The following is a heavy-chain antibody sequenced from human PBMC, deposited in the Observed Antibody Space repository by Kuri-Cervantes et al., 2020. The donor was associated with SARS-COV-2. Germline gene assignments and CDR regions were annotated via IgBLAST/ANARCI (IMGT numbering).Heavy chain of an antibody. CDR1: GGSISSSSYY. CDR3: TRPGYSSGQNTFDY. J-gene: IGHJ4*02. V-gene: IGHV4-39*07. D-gene: IGHD6-19*01. CDR2: IYYSGST. Sequence: SETLSLTCTVPGGSISSSSYYWGWIRQPPGKGLEWIGSIYYSGSTYYNPSLKSRVTISVDTSKNQFSLKLSSVTAADTAVYYCTRPGYSSGQNTFDYWGQGTRVTVSS.